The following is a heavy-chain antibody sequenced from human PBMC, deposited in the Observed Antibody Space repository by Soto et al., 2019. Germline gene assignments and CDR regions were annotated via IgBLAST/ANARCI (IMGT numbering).Heavy chain of an antibody. CDR3: ARERTRGFDP. CDR2: MNPNSGNT. Sequence: QVHLVQSGAEVRKSGASVKVSCKASGYTFTSYDINWVRQATGQGLEWMGWMNPNSGNTAYAQKFQGRVTMTRNTSISTAHMEPSSLRSEDTAVYFCARERTRGFDPWGQGTLVTVSS. CDR1: GYTFTSYD. V-gene: IGHV1-8*01. J-gene: IGHJ5*02.